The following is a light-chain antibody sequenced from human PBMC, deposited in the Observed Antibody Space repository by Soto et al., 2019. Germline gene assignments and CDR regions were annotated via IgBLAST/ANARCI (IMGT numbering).Light chain of an antibody. CDR3: SPFTISRNTVI. J-gene: IGLJ2*01. Sequence: QSALTQPASVSGSPGQSITISCTGTSSDLDGYNYVSWYQYHPAKAPKLMIYDVSKPPSRIYNRFSGYKSVNTACLTISGLPAEDEADYYSSPFTISRNTVIFGGGTKVTVL. CDR2: DVS. V-gene: IGLV2-14*01. CDR1: SSDLDGYNY.